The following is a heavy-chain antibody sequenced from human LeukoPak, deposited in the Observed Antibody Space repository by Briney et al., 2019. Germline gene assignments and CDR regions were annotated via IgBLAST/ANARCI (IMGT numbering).Heavy chain of an antibody. Sequence: GGSLRLSCAASGFIFSNYWMHWVRQAPGKGLVWVSRITSDGSSTGYAGSVKGRFTISRDDSKNTLFLQMNSLRAEDTAVYYCARGVVGATLFDSWGQGTLVTVSS. CDR3: ARGVVGATLFDS. V-gene: IGHV3-74*01. D-gene: IGHD1-26*01. CDR1: GFIFSNYW. CDR2: ITSDGSST. J-gene: IGHJ4*02.